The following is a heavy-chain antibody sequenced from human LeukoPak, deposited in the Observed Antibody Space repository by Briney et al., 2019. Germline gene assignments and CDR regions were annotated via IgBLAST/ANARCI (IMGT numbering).Heavy chain of an antibody. CDR1: GYTFTSYG. D-gene: IGHD2-2*01. V-gene: IGHV1-18*01. CDR2: ISAYNGNT. J-gene: IGHJ6*02. CDR3: ARDQLVVVVPAAITDYYYYGMDV. Sequence: ASVKVSCKASGYTFTSYGISWVRQAPGQGLEWMGWISAYNGNTNYAQKLQGRVTMTTDTSTSTAYMELRSLRSDDTAVYYCARDQLVVVVPAAITDYYYYGMDVWGQGTTVTVSS.